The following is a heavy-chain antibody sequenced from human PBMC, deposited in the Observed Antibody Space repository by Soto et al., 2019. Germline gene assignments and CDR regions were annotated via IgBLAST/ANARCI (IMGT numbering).Heavy chain of an antibody. D-gene: IGHD2-15*01. V-gene: IGHV4-34*01. CDR2: VNHSGST. CDR1: GGSFSGYY. Sequence: SETLSLTCAVYGGSFSGYYWSWIRQPPGMGLEWIGEVNHSGSTNYNPSLKSRVTISVDSSKNQFSLKLSSVTAADTAVYYCARDPHCSGGSCYSFDYWGQGTLVTVSS. J-gene: IGHJ4*02. CDR3: ARDPHCSGGSCYSFDY.